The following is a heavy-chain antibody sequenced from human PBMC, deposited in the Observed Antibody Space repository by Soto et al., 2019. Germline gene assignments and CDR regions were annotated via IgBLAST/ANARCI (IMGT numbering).Heavy chain of an antibody. CDR3: ARGDVVVPAAMMDYYYYGMDV. V-gene: IGHV4-31*03. D-gene: IGHD2-2*01. Sequence: SETHSLTCTVSGGYISSGGYYWSWIRQHPGKGLEWIGYIYYSGSTYYNPSLKSRVTISVDTSKNQFSLKLSSVTAADTAVYYCARGDVVVPAAMMDYYYYGMDVWGQGTTVTVSS. CDR2: IYYSGST. J-gene: IGHJ6*02. CDR1: GGYISSGGYY.